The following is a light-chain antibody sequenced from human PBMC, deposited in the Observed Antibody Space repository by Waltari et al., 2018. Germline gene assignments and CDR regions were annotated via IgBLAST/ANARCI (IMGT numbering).Light chain of an antibody. V-gene: IGLV2-14*03. CDR2: DVS. Sequence: QSALTQPASVSGSPGQSITISCTGPSTDVGGYNNVSWYQHHPGKAPKLMIYDVSKRPSGVSNRFSGSKSGNTASLTISGLQAEDEADYYCSSYTSSSTFVFGTGTKVTVL. CDR1: STDVGGYNN. J-gene: IGLJ1*01. CDR3: SSYTSSSTFV.